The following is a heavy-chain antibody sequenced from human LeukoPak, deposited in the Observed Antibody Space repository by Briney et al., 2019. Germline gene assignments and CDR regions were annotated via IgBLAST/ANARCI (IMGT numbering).Heavy chain of an antibody. Sequence: SETLSLTCTVSGGSVSSYYWTWIRQPPGKGLEWIGYIYYSGSTNYNPSLKSRVTISVDTSKNQFSLKLSSVTAADTAVYYCARGRRARLGELSLFDYWGQGTLVTVSS. CDR1: GGSVSSYY. V-gene: IGHV4-59*02. CDR3: ARGRRARLGELSLFDY. J-gene: IGHJ4*02. D-gene: IGHD3-16*02. CDR2: IYYSGST.